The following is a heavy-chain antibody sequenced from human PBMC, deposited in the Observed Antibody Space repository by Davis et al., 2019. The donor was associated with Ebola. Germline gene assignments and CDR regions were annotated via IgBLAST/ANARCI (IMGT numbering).Heavy chain of an antibody. CDR2: IWYDGSLQ. J-gene: IGHJ3*01. CDR1: GFRFNTYG. Sequence: PGGSLRLSCAASGFRFNTYGMHWVRQAPGKGLEWLAVIWYDGSLQFSVDSMKGRFTISRDNSRNTLFLQMNSLRVEDTAVYYCARDPAIGKPLSTFDVWGQGTTVTVAS. D-gene: IGHD1-14*01. V-gene: IGHV3-33*01. CDR3: ARDPAIGKPLSTFDV.